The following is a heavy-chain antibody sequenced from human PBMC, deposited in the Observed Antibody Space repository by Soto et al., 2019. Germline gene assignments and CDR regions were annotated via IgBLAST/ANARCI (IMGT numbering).Heavy chain of an antibody. D-gene: IGHD3-10*02. J-gene: IGHJ3*01. CDR2: IDAAGTGK. CDR1: EFTFSKYA. V-gene: IGHV3-23*01. CDR3: TRDPNGDHVGAFEF. Sequence: EVHLLESGGGLVQPGGSLRLSCGASEFTFSKYAMTWVRQAPGKGLAWVSSIDAAGTGKWYADPVRGRFTVSRDNSKNTLSLQMSSLRADDTAVYYCTRDPNGDHVGAFEFWGQMAMVTVSS.